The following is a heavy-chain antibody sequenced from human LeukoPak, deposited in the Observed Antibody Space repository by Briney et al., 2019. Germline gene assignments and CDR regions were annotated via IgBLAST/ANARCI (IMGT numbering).Heavy chain of an antibody. CDR3: ARDDGYYDSSGYFGY. CDR2: ISSSSYI. Sequence: GGSLRLSCAASGFTFSSYSMNWVRQAPGKGLEWVSSISSSSYIYYADSVKGRFTISRDNAKNSLYLQMNSLRAEDTAVYYCARDDGYYDSSGYFGYWGQGTLVTVSS. D-gene: IGHD3-22*01. CDR1: GFTFSSYS. V-gene: IGHV3-21*01. J-gene: IGHJ4*02.